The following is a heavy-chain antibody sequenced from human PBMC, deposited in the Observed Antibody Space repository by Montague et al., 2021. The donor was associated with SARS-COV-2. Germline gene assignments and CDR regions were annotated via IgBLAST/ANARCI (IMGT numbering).Heavy chain of an antibody. CDR1: GGAISSSSYY. D-gene: IGHD3-22*01. V-gene: IGHV4-39*07. CDR2: IYYSGSA. Sequence: SETLSLTCTVSGGAISSSSYYWGWIRQPPGKGLEWIGSIYYSGSAYYNPSLKSRVTISVDTSKNQFSLKLSSVTAADTAVYYCARDTRITMLVVVNRYGMDVWGQGTPVTVSS. CDR3: ARDTRITMLVVVNRYGMDV. J-gene: IGHJ6*02.